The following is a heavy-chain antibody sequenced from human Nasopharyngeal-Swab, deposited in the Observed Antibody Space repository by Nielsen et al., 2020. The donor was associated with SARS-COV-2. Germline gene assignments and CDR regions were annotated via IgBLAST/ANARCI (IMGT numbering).Heavy chain of an antibody. CDR1: GFTFSSYS. Sequence: GDSLKISCAASGFTFSSYSMNWVRQAPGKGLEWVSSISSSSSYIYYADSVKGRFTISRDNAKNSLYLQMNSLRAEDTAVYYCARGGLLRFGNMDVWGKGTTVTVSS. CDR2: ISSSSSYI. D-gene: IGHD3-3*01. CDR3: ARGGLLRFGNMDV. J-gene: IGHJ6*03. V-gene: IGHV3-21*01.